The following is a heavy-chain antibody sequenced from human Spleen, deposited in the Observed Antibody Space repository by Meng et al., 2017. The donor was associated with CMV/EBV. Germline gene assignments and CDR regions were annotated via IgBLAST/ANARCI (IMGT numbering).Heavy chain of an antibody. CDR3: ARDPPAMAPYFDY. D-gene: IGHD5-18*01. V-gene: IGHV3-66*01. CDR2: IYSGGST. J-gene: IGHJ4*02. CDR1: GFTVSSNY. Sequence: GESLKISCAASGFTVSSNYMSWVRQAPGKGLEWVSVIYSGGSTYYADSVKGRFTISRDNAKNSLYLQMNSLRAEDTAVYYCARDPPAMAPYFDYWGQGTLVTVSS.